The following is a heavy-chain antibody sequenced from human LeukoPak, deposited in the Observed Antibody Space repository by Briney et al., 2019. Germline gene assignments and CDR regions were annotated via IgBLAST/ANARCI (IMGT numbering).Heavy chain of an antibody. Sequence: GGSLRLSCATSGYSFSSYWMNWARQAPGKGLEWVASINHNGNVNYYVDSVKGRFTISRDNAKNSLYLQMSNLRAEDTAVYFCARGGGLDVWGQGATVTVSS. D-gene: IGHD3-16*01. CDR1: GYSFSSYW. CDR3: ARGGGLDV. J-gene: IGHJ6*02. CDR2: INHNGNVN. V-gene: IGHV3-7*03.